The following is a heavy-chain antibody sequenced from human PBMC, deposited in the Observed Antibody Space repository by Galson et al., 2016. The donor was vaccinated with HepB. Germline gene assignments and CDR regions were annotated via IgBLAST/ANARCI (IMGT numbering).Heavy chain of an antibody. D-gene: IGHD3-9*01. V-gene: IGHV3-64D*06. Sequence: SLRLSCAVSGFTFSSFAMHWVRQSPGRGLEYVSGIDNNGGTPYYADSVKGRFTISRDNSKNTLYLQMSSLRAEDTAVYYCVKDGGDFDWFPPDAFDIWGQGTMVTVSS. CDR3: VKDGGDFDWFPPDAFDI. CDR1: GFTFSSFA. J-gene: IGHJ3*02. CDR2: IDNNGGTP.